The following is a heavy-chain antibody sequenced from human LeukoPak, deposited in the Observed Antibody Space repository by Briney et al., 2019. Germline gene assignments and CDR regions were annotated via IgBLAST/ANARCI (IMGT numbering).Heavy chain of an antibody. CDR3: ARDSPLPEYFQH. J-gene: IGHJ1*01. CDR2: INSSSNTI. V-gene: IGHV3-48*01. CDR1: GFTFSSYS. D-gene: IGHD3-10*01. Sequence: GGSLRLSCAASGFTFSSYSMNWVRQAPGKGLEWVSYINSSSNTIYYADSVKGRFTISRDNAKNSLFLQTNSLRAEDTAVYYCARDSPLPEYFQHWGQGTLVTVSS.